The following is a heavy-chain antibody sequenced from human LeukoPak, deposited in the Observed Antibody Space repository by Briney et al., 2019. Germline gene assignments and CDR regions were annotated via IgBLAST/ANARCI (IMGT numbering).Heavy chain of an antibody. CDR1: GSYW. CDR2: INSDGSWT. J-gene: IGHJ4*02. CDR3: VSFYETY. Sequence: GGSLRLSCAASGSYWMHWVRRAPGKGLVWVSHINSDGSWTSYADSVKGRFTISKDNAKNTVYLQMNNLRAEDTAVYYCVSFYETYWGRGTLVTVSS. D-gene: IGHD2/OR15-2a*01. V-gene: IGHV3-74*01.